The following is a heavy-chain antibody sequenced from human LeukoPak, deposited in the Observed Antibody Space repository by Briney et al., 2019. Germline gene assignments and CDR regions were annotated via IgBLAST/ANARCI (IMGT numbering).Heavy chain of an antibody. CDR1: GGSISSHY. D-gene: IGHD6-13*01. J-gene: IGHJ6*03. V-gene: IGHV4-59*11. CDR2: IYYSGST. CDR3: TRVGRSSSWYRDYYYMDV. Sequence: PSQTLSLTCTVSGGSISSHYWSWIRQPPGKGLEWIGHIYYSGSTNYNPSLKSRVTISVDTSKNQFSLKLSSVTAADTAVYYCTRVGRSSSWYRDYYYMDVWGKGTTVTVSS.